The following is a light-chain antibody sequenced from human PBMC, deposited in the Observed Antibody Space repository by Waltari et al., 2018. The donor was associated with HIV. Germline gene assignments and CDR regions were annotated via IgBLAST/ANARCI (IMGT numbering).Light chain of an antibody. J-gene: IGKJ2*01. CDR2: WAS. Sequence: DIVMTQSPDCLTVSLGARATINCRSSQSLLYRSNNKNYLACYQQKPGQPPKLLVYWASTREAGVSNRFSGSESGTNFTLTIIDLQADDVALYDCQQYYSTPRTFGQGTRLEI. CDR1: QSLLYRSNNKNY. CDR3: QQYYSTPRT. V-gene: IGKV4-1*01.